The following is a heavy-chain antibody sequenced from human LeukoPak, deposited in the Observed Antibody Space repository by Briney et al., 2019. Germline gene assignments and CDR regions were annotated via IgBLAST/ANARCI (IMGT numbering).Heavy chain of an antibody. D-gene: IGHD3-3*01. V-gene: IGHV3-7*01. CDR2: IKQDGSEK. J-gene: IGHJ4*02. CDR1: AFTFSSYA. Sequence: GGSLRLSCAASAFTFSSYALHWFRQGPGKGLEWVANIKQDGSEKYYVDSVKGRFTISRDNAKNSLYLQMNSLRAEDTAVYYCARDHYHLYYDFWSGYPDPDNSDYWGQGTLVTVSS. CDR3: ARDHYHLYYDFWSGYPDPDNSDY.